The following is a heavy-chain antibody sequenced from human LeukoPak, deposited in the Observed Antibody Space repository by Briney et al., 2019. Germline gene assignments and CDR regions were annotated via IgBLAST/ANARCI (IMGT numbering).Heavy chain of an antibody. D-gene: IGHD6-13*01. J-gene: IGHJ5*02. CDR2: IYSGGST. V-gene: IGHV3-66*04. CDR3: ARRRGYSEVDP. Sequence: GGSLRLSCAASGFTFDDYGMSWVRQAPGKGLEWVSVIYSGGSTYYADSVKGRFTISRDNSKNTLYLQMNSLRAEDTAVYYCARRRGYSEVDPWGQGTLVTVSS. CDR1: GFTFDDYG.